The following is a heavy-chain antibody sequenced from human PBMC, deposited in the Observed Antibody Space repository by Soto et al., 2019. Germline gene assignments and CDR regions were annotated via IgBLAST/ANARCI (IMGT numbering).Heavy chain of an antibody. D-gene: IGHD1-20*01. V-gene: IGHV3-48*02. CDR2: ISSSSSTI. J-gene: IGHJ6*02. CDR1: GFTFSSYS. CDR3: ARGEYTWNYWFGMDV. Sequence: EVQLVESGGGLVQPGGSLRLSCAASGFTFSSYSMNWVRQAPGKGLEWVSYISSSSSTIYYADSVKGRFTISRDNAKNSLYLQMNSLRDEDTAVYYCARGEYTWNYWFGMDVWGQGTTVTVSS.